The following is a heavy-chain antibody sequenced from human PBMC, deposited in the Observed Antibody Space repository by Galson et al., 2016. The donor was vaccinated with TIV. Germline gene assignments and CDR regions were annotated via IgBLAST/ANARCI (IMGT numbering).Heavy chain of an antibody. Sequence: SVKVSCKASGYIFINYYIHWVRQAPGQGLEWLGWFNPDSGATQYAQKFQGRVTMTRDTSISTAYMELRRLISDDTAVYYCARVNCAGAFDYWGKGTQFTVSS. J-gene: IGHJ4*02. V-gene: IGHV1-2*02. CDR3: ARVNCAGAFDY. D-gene: IGHD1-1*01. CDR1: GYIFINYY. CDR2: FNPDSGAT.